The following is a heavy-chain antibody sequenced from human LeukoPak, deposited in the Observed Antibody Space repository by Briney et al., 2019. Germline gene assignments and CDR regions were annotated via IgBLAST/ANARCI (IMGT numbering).Heavy chain of an antibody. D-gene: IGHD3-22*01. CDR3: AREGYYDSSGYYYVGNY. CDR1: GYTFIGSY. CDR2: INPNSGGT. J-gene: IGHJ4*02. V-gene: IGHV1-2*06. Sequence: ASVKVSCKASGYTFIGSYMHWVRQAPGQGLEWMGRINPNSGGTNYAQKCQGRVTMTRDTSISTAYMEGSRLRSDDTAVYYCAREGYYDSSGYYYVGNYWGQGTLVTVFS.